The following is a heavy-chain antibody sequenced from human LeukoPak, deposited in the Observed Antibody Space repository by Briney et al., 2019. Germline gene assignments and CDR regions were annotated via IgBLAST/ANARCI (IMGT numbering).Heavy chain of an antibody. J-gene: IGHJ5*02. Sequence: GASLKISCKGSGYSFTSYWIGWVRQMPGKGLEWMGIIYPGDSDTRYSPSFQGQVSISVDKSISTACLQWSSLKASDTAMYYCARRGTTVTTGNWFDPWGQGTLVIVSS. D-gene: IGHD4-17*01. V-gene: IGHV5-51*01. CDR2: IYPGDSDT. CDR3: ARRGTTVTTGNWFDP. CDR1: GYSFTSYW.